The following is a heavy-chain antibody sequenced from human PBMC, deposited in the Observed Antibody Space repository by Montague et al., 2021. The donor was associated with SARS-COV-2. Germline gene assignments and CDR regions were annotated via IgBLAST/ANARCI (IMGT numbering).Heavy chain of an antibody. CDR2: IYHSGTT. Sequence: SETLSLTCTVSGFSIGSGDYWGWIRHPPGKGLEWIGSIYHSGTTXYNPPLQRRLTMSIDTSTNQFSLRLTSVTAADTAVFFCVREKEGGRRNVFDIWGQGTTVTVSS. J-gene: IGHJ3*02. V-gene: IGHV4-38-2*02. CDR1: GFSIGSGDY. CDR3: VREKEGGRRNVFDI.